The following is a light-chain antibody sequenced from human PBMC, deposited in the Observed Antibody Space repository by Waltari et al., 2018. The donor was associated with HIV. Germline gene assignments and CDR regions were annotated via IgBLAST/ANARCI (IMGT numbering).Light chain of an antibody. CDR3: QVWDSSSDHVV. Sequence: SYVLTQPPSVSVAPGQTARIPCGGNNIGTKGVHWYQQKPGQAPVLVVYDDSDRPSGIPERFSGSNSGNTATLTISRVEAGDEADDYCQVWDSSSDHVVFGGGTKLTVL. J-gene: IGLJ2*01. V-gene: IGLV3-21*02. CDR1: NIGTKG. CDR2: DDS.